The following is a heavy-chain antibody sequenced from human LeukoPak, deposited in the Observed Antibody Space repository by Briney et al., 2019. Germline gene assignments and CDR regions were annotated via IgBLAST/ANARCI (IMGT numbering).Heavy chain of an antibody. CDR1: GGSISVYY. V-gene: IGHV4-4*09. CDR3: GGYAKAGGPDWFDP. J-gene: IGHJ5*02. CDR2: IYHSGSA. D-gene: IGHD2-8*02. Sequence: RSDTLSLPCTLSGGSISVYYWSWIRQHPGKGLEWLGYIYHSGSANFNTSLKTQVTISVDTSKRHFSLNVASVTAAATVVYSWGGYAKAGGPDWFDPWGQGTLVTVSS.